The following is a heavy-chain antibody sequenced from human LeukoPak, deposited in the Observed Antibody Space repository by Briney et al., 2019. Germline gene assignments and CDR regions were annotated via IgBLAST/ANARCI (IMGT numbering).Heavy chain of an antibody. CDR3: ARKIAAAGPAFDI. Sequence: GGSLRLSCAASGFTFSTFWMSWVRQAPGKGLEWVANIMQDGSEEYYVDSVKGRVTISRDNAKNSLYLQMNSLRAEDTAVYYCARKIAAAGPAFDIWGQGTLVTVPS. J-gene: IGHJ3*02. CDR1: GFTFSTFW. V-gene: IGHV3-7*01. CDR2: IMQDGSEE. D-gene: IGHD6-13*01.